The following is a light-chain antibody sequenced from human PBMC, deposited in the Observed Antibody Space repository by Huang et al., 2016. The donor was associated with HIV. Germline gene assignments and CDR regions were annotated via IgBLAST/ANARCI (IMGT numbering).Light chain of an antibody. J-gene: IGKJ3*01. V-gene: IGKV3-15*01. CDR2: GAS. Sequence: EIVMTQSPATLSVSPGERATLSCRASQSVSTNLAWYQQRPGQAPRLLSYGASTRATGVTARFSGSGCGTEFTLTISSLQSEDFAVYYCQQYNKWPPLTFGPGTKVDIQ. CDR1: QSVSTN. CDR3: QQYNKWPPLT.